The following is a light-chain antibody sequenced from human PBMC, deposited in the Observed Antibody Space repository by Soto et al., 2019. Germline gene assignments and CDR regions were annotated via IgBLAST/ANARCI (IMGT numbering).Light chain of an antibody. CDR2: GPS. Sequence: EIVLTQSPGTLSLSPGERATLSCRASQSINSRYLAGYQQKPGQAPRLLIYGPSSRATGIPDRFSGSGSGTDFTLTISRLEPEDFAVYYCQQFGSSPGFTFGPGTIVDIK. CDR1: QSINSRY. V-gene: IGKV3-20*01. CDR3: QQFGSSPGFT. J-gene: IGKJ3*01.